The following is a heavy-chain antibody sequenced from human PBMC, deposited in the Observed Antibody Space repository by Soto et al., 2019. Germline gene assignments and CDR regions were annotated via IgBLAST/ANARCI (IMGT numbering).Heavy chain of an antibody. CDR3: AKGSRSHPQGWFAP. CDR2: ISGSGDYT. J-gene: IGHJ5*02. V-gene: IGHV3-23*01. Sequence: EVQLLESGGGLVQPGESLRLSCAASGFTFSSYAMTWVRQAPGKGLEWVSSISGSGDYTYFADSVKGRFTISRDNSKDTLYLQMSRLRVEDTAIYSCAKGSRSHPQGWFAPWRQGTLVTVAS. D-gene: IGHD2-15*01. CDR1: GFTFSSYA.